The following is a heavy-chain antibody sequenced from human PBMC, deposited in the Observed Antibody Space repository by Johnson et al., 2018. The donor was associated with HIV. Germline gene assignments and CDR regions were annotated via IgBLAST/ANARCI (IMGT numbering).Heavy chain of an antibody. Sequence: VQLVESGGGLVQPGGSLRLSCAASGFTFSSYAMHWVRQAPGKGLEWVAVISYDGSNKYYADSVKGRFTISRDNSKNTLYLQMNSLRAEDTAVYYCARDAPDSGSYHAFDIWGQGTMVTVSS. CDR2: ISYDGSNK. CDR3: ARDAPDSGSYHAFDI. V-gene: IGHV3-30*04. CDR1: GFTFSSYA. J-gene: IGHJ3*02. D-gene: IGHD1-26*01.